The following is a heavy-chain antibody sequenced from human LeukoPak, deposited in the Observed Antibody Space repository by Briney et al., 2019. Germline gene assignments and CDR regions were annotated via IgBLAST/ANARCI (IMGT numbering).Heavy chain of an antibody. V-gene: IGHV4-39*07. J-gene: IGHJ4*02. Sequence: SETLSLTCTVSSGSISTSNYYWGWVRQPPGKALEWIGNIFYSGSTYYSPSLKSRVTISLDTSRNQFSLKLNSVTAADTAVYYCAQMGVAARGDYWGQGTLVTVSS. CDR1: SGSISTSNYY. CDR3: AQMGVAARGDY. D-gene: IGHD6-6*01. CDR2: IFYSGST.